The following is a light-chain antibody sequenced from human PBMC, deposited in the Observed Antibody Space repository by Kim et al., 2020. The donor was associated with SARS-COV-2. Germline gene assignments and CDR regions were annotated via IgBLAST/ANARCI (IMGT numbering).Light chain of an antibody. Sequence: SGALGQTGRLTGGGNNIQTKNVHGYRQKPGRAPVLVMYKDSKRPSGIPERFSGSNSGNTATLTITRAQAGDEADYYCQVWDSGTWVFGGGTQLTVL. J-gene: IGLJ3*02. CDR3: QVWDSGTWV. V-gene: IGLV3-9*01. CDR2: KDS. CDR1: NIQTKN.